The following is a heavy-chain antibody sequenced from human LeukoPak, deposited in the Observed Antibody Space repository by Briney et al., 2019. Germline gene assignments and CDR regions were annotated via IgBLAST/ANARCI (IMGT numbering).Heavy chain of an antibody. D-gene: IGHD3-9*01. CDR3: AKDHDPVRYFDWLPHLDY. Sequence: PGRSLRLSCAASGFTFSSYGMHWVRQAPGKGLEWVAVISYDGSNKYYADSVKGRFTISRDNSKNTLYLQMNSLRAEDTAVYYCAKDHDPVRYFDWLPHLDYWGQGTLVTVSS. CDR1: GFTFSSYG. V-gene: IGHV3-30*18. J-gene: IGHJ4*02. CDR2: ISYDGSNK.